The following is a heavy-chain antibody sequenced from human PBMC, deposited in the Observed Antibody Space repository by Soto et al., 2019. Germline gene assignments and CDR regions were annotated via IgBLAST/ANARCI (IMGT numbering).Heavy chain of an antibody. CDR1: CGSFSGYY. CDR2: INHSGST. D-gene: IGHD3-3*01. J-gene: IGHJ4*02. CDR3: ARVDDFWSGYVVH. V-gene: IGHV4-34*01. Sequence: SATLSLTCAVSCGSFSGYYWSWIRQPPGKGLEWIGEINHSGSTNYNPSLKSRVTISVDTSKTQFSLRLSSMTAADTAVYYCARVDDFWSGYVVHWGQGTLVTVSS.